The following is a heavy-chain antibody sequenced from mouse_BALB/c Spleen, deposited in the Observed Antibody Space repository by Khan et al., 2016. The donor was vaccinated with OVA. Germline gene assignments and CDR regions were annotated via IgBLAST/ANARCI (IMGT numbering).Heavy chain of an antibody. CDR2: INPSSGYT. CDR1: GYTFSTYW. J-gene: IGHJ2*01. V-gene: IGHV1-7*01. Sequence: VQLQESGAELAKPGASVKMSCKASGYTFSTYWIHWVKQRPGQGLEWIGYINPSSGYTYYNQRFNDKATLNADKASSTAYMQLSSLTSEDSAVYYCARDRIDYGGQGTTLTVSS. CDR3: ARDRIDY.